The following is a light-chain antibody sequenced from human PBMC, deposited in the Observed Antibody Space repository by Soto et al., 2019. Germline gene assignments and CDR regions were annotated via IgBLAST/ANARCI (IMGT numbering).Light chain of an antibody. J-gene: IGKJ4*02. CDR2: DTS. CDR1: QSVSSS. V-gene: IGKV3-15*01. Sequence: ERRTRSCRASQSVSSSLAWYQQRPGQAPRLLIYDTSTRAAGIAARFSGSGSGTEFTLTISGLHSEDFAVYCSKQDAAQLLGTFPEGTKVAIK. CDR3: KQDAAQLLGT.